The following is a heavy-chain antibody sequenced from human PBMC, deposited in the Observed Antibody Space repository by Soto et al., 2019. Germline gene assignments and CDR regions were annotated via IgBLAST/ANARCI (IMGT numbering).Heavy chain of an antibody. CDR2: IYYSGST. J-gene: IGHJ5*02. Sequence: SETLSLTCTVSGGSISSGGYYWSWIRQHPRKGLEWIGYIYYSGSTYYNPSLKSRVTISVDTSKNQFSLKLSSVSAADTAVYYCASIVRAVGATSDWFDPWGQGTLVTVSS. CDR1: GGSISSGGYY. CDR3: ASIVRAVGATSDWFDP. D-gene: IGHD1-26*01. V-gene: IGHV4-31*03.